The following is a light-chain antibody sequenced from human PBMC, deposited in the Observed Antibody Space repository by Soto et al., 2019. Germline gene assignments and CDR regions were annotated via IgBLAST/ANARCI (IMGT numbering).Light chain of an antibody. CDR2: AVT. Sequence: QSALTQPRSVSGSPGQSVTISRTGPSSDVGGYNYVSWYQQYPGKAPKVMIYAVTKRPSEVPDRISGSKSGNTASLTISGLQAEDEADYYCCSYAGSYTHYVFGTGTKVTVL. CDR1: SSDVGGYNY. CDR3: CSYAGSYTHYV. J-gene: IGLJ1*01. V-gene: IGLV2-11*01.